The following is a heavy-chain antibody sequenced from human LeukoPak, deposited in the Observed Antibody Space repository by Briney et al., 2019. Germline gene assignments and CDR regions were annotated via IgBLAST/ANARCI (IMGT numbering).Heavy chain of an antibody. J-gene: IGHJ4*02. V-gene: IGHV4-59*01. CDR3: ARVTGYMIEDYFDY. CDR1: GGSISSYY. CDR2: IYYSGST. Sequence: PSESLSLTCTVNGGSISSYYWSWIRQPPGKGLEWFGYIYYSGSTNYNPSLKSRVTISVDTSKNQFSLKLSSVTAADTAVYYCARVTGYMIEDYFDYWGQGTLVTVSS. D-gene: IGHD3-22*01.